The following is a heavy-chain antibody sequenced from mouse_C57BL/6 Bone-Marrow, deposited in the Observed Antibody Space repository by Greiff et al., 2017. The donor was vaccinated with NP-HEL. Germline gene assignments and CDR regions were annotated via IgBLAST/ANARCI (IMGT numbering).Heavy chain of an antibody. J-gene: IGHJ4*01. CDR3: ASTNWGYAMDY. Sequence: QVQLQQSGAELARPGASVKLSCKASGYTFTSYGISWVKQRTGQGLEWIGEIYPRSGNTYYNEKFKGKATLTADKSSSTAYMELRSLTSEDSAVYFCASTNWGYAMDYWGQGTSVTVSS. D-gene: IGHD4-1*01. V-gene: IGHV1-81*01. CDR2: IYPRSGNT. CDR1: GYTFTSYG.